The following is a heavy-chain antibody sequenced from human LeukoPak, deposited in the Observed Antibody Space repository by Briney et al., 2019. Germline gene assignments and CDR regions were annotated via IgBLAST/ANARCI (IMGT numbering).Heavy chain of an antibody. V-gene: IGHV4-39*01. CDR3: ARGRGAEADY. D-gene: IGHD6-19*01. Sequence: PSETLSLTCTVSGGSISSSSYYWGWIRQPPGKGLEWIGSIYYSGSTYYNPSLKSRVTISVDTSKNQFSLKLSSVTAADTAVYYCARGRGAEADYWGQGTLVTVSS. CDR2: IYYSGST. CDR1: GGSISSSSYY. J-gene: IGHJ4*02.